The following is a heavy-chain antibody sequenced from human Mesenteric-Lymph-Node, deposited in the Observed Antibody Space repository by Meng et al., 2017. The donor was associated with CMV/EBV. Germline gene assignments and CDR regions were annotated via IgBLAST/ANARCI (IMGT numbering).Heavy chain of an antibody. J-gene: IGHJ4*02. CDR2: INHSGST. V-gene: IGHV4-34*01. CDR3: ARGRYSSSHFDY. Sequence: SETLSLTCAVYGGSFSGYYWSWIRQPPGKGLEWIGEINHSGSTNYNPSLKSRVTISVDTSKNQFSLKLSSVTAADTAVYYCARGRYSSSHFDYWGQGTLVTVPQ. D-gene: IGHD6-13*01. CDR1: GGSFSGYY.